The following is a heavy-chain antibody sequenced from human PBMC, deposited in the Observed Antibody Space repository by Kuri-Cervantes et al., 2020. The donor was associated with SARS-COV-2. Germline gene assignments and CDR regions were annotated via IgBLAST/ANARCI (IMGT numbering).Heavy chain of an antibody. D-gene: IGHD2-2*01. CDR3: ARGEEYQQNWFDP. Sequence: ESLKISCAVYGGSFSDYYWSWVRQPPGKGLEWIGEINHSGSTNYNPSLKSRVTISVDTSKNQFSLKLSPVTAADTAVYYCARGEEYQQNWFDPWGQGTLVTVSS. J-gene: IGHJ5*02. CDR2: INHSGST. V-gene: IGHV4-34*01. CDR1: GGSFSDYY.